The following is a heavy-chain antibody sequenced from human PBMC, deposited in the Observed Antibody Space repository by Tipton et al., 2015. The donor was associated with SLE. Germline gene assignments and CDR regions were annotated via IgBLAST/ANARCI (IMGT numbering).Heavy chain of an antibody. CDR2: IFYGRDT. CDR1: GASISSHY. D-gene: IGHD2-21*01. V-gene: IGHV4-59*11. CDR3: AREAWGHAFDI. J-gene: IGHJ3*02. Sequence: TLSLTCTVSGASISSHYWNWIRQTPGEGLEWIGYIFYGRDTNYNPSLKSRVTISIEASKNQLSLTLKYVTAADTAVYYCAREAWGHAFDIWGQGTMVTVSS.